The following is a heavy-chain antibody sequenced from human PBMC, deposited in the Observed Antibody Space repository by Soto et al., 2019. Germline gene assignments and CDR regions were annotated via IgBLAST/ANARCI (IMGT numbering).Heavy chain of an antibody. J-gene: IGHJ6*02. Sequence: KTSETLSLTCAVSAGSISTTNWYVWVRQPPGMGLEWIGEIYHTGTTTYNPSLKSRVTMSVDTSKNQFSLRLSFVTAADTAVYYCATSSGSAYGLDVWGPGATVTVS. CDR1: AGSISTTNW. CDR2: IYHTGTT. V-gene: IGHV4-4*02. D-gene: IGHD3-10*01. CDR3: ATSSGSAYGLDV.